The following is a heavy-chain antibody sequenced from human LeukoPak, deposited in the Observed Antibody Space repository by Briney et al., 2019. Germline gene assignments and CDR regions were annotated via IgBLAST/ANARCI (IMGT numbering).Heavy chain of an antibody. CDR3: ARDRRRWLQSPLDY. Sequence: PGGSLRLSCAASGFTFSSYSMNWVRQAPGKGLEWVSSISSSSSYIYYADSVKGRFTISRDNAKNSLYLQMNSLRAEDTAVYYCARDRRRWLQSPLDYWGQGTLVTVSS. D-gene: IGHD5-24*01. J-gene: IGHJ4*02. CDR1: GFTFSSYS. V-gene: IGHV3-21*01. CDR2: ISSSSSYI.